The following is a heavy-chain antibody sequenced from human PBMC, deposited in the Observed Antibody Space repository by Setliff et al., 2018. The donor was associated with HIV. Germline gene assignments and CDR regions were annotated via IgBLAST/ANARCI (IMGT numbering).Heavy chain of an antibody. J-gene: IGHJ4*02. CDR3: ARPRITMIMMLNYFDY. CDR2: IYTTGST. Sequence: SETLSLTCTVSGDSISNYYWSWVRQPPGKGLEWIGYIYTTGSTNYHPSLKSRFTMSVDTSKNQFSLRLTSVTAADTAVYFCARPRITMIMMLNYFDYWGQGTLVTVSS. CDR1: GDSISNYY. D-gene: IGHD3-22*01. V-gene: IGHV4-4*09.